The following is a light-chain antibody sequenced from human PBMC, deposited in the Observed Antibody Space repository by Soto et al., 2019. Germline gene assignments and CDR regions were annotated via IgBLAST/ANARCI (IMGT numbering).Light chain of an antibody. CDR1: SSNIGSNT. V-gene: IGLV1-44*01. CDR3: AAWDDSLNDVV. J-gene: IGLJ2*01. Sequence: QSALTQPPSASGTPGQRVTISCSGSSSNIGSNTVNWYQQLPGTAPKLLIYSNNQRPSGVPDRFSGSKSGTSASLAISGLQSEDEADYYCAAWDDSLNDVVFGGGTKVTVL. CDR2: SNN.